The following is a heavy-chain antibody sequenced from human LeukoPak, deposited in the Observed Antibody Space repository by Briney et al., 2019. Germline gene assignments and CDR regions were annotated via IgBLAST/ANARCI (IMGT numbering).Heavy chain of an antibody. CDR3: AVSAAALFDP. Sequence: SETLSLTCAIYGGSFSGYFWSWFRQPPGRGLEWIGEINRSGSTNYNSSLSLKSRVTISVDTSKNQFSLKLSSVTAADTAVYYCAVSAAALFDPWGQGTLVTVSS. CDR1: GGSFSGYF. CDR2: INRSGST. J-gene: IGHJ5*02. V-gene: IGHV4-34*01. D-gene: IGHD6-6*01.